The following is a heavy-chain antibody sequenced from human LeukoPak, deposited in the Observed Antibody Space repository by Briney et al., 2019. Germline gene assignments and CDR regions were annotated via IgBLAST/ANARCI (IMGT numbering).Heavy chain of an antibody. Sequence: ASVKVSCKASGYTSTGYYMHWVRQAPGQGLEWMGWINPNSGGTNYAQKFQGRVTMTRDTSISTAYMELSRLRSDDTAVYYCAMDRTYYYYYYMDVWGKGTTVTVSS. CDR1: GYTSTGYY. CDR2: INPNSGGT. V-gene: IGHV1-2*02. CDR3: AMDRTYYYYYYMDV. J-gene: IGHJ6*03. D-gene: IGHD2-2*03.